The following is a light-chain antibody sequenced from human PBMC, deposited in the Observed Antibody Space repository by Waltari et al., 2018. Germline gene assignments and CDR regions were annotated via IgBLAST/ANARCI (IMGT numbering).Light chain of an antibody. Sequence: EMVLTQSPGPLPLPPGERSTPSCRASRTFTTGYLTWYQQKPGQAPNLLIYAASSRAPGIPDRFSGSGSGTDFSLTISSLEPEDFAVYYCQQYDVSALTFGGGTKVEIK. J-gene: IGKJ4*01. CDR3: QQYDVSALT. CDR1: RTFTTGY. CDR2: AAS. V-gene: IGKV3-20*01.